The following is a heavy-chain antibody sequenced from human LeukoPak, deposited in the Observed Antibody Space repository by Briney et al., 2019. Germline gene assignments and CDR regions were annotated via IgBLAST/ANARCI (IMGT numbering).Heavy chain of an antibody. CDR3: AREGIAVAGSRWFDP. V-gene: IGHV1-2*02. Sequence: ASVKVSCKASGYTLTGYYMHWVRQAPGQGLEWMGWINPNSGGTNYAQKFQGRVTMTRDTSISTAYMELSRLRSDDTAVYYCAREGIAVAGSRWFDPWGQGTLVTVSS. CDR2: INPNSGGT. CDR1: GYTLTGYY. J-gene: IGHJ5*02. D-gene: IGHD6-19*01.